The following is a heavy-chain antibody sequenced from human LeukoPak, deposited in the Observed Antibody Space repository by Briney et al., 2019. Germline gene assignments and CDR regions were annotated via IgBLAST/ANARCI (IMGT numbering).Heavy chain of an antibody. CDR2: IYYSGST. CDR3: AGSYYYDSSGYYPDAFDI. CDR1: GGSISSYY. Sequence: SETLSLTCTVSGGSISSYYWSWIRQPPGKGLEWVGYIYYSGSTNYNPSLKSRVTISVDTSKNQFSLKLSSVTAADTAVYYCAGSYYYDSSGYYPDAFDIWGQGTMVTVSS. D-gene: IGHD3-22*01. V-gene: IGHV4-59*08. J-gene: IGHJ3*02.